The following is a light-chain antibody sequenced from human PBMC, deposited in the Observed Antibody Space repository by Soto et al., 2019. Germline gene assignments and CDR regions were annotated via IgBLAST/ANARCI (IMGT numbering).Light chain of an antibody. CDR3: TSYTIATTWV. V-gene: IGLV2-14*03. J-gene: IGLJ3*02. CDR1: SSDIGNYNY. CDR2: DVS. Sequence: QSVLTQPASVSGSPGQSITIPCTGSSSDIGNYNYVSWYQQQHPGKAPKLMIYDVSTRPSGVSIRFSGSKSGNTASLTISGLQAEDEAFSYCTSYTIATTWVFGGGTKLTVL.